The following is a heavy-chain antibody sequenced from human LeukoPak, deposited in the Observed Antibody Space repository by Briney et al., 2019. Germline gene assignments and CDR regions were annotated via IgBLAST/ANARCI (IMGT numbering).Heavy chain of an antibody. V-gene: IGHV1-69*13. CDR1: GGTFSSYA. CDR3: ARVPNSSSWVLAKWFDP. D-gene: IGHD6-13*01. CDR2: IIPIFGTA. J-gene: IGHJ5*02. Sequence: ASVKVSCKASGGTFSSYAISWVRQAPGQGLEGMGGIIPIFGTANYAQKFQGRVTITADESTSTAYMELSSLRSEDTAVYYCARVPNSSSWVLAKWFDPWGQGTLVTVSS.